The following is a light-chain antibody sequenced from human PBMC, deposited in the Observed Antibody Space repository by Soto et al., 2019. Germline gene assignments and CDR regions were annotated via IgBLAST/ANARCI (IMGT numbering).Light chain of an antibody. V-gene: IGLV2-23*01. J-gene: IGLJ2*01. CDR2: EGT. CDR1: SSDVGSFKL. Sequence: QSALTQPASVSGSPGQSITISCTGTSSDVGSFKLVSWFQQHPGKAPKLMIYEGTKRPSGVSNRFSGSKSGNTASLTISGLQAEDEADYYCSSHAGDVLFGGGTKLTVL. CDR3: SSHAGDVL.